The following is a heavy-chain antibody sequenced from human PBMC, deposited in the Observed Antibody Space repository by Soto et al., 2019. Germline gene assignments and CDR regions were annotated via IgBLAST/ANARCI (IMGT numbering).Heavy chain of an antibody. Sequence: QVQLVESGGGVVQPGRSLRLSCAASGFTFSSYAMHWVRQAPGKGLEWVAVISYDGSNKYYADSVKGRFTISRDNSKNTLYLQMNSLRAEDTAVYYCARVISGWNAFDIWGQGTMVTVSS. CDR1: GFTFSSYA. J-gene: IGHJ3*02. CDR3: ARVISGWNAFDI. D-gene: IGHD6-19*01. V-gene: IGHV3-30-3*01. CDR2: ISYDGSNK.